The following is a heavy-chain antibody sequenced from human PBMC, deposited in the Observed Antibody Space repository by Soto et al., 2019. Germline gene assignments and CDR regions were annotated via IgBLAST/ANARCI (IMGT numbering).Heavy chain of an antibody. V-gene: IGHV3-23*01. CDR1: GFTFSNYA. CDR2: ISGSGAST. D-gene: IGHD6-6*01. J-gene: IGHJ4*02. Sequence: EVQLLESGGGLAQPGGSLRLSCAASGFTFSNYAMNWVRQAPGKGLEWVSSISGSGASTYYADSVKGRYTISRDNSKNTLNPQMNTLRAEDTAVYSGENGGMAARPSDYWGQGTLVTVSS. CDR3: ENGGMAARPSDY.